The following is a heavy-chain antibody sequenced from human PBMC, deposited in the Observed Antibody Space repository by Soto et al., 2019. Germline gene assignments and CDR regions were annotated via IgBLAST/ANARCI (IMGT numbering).Heavy chain of an antibody. J-gene: IGHJ4*02. Sequence: ASVKVSCKASGYTFTSYDINWVRQATGQGLEWMGWMNPNSGNTGYSQKFQGRVTMTRNTSISTAYMELSSLRSEDTAVYYCARLTEGRGYCSSTSCYDNPYFDHWGQGTLVTVSS. D-gene: IGHD2-2*01. CDR1: GYTFTSYD. V-gene: IGHV1-8*01. CDR3: ARLTEGRGYCSSTSCYDNPYFDH. CDR2: MNPNSGNT.